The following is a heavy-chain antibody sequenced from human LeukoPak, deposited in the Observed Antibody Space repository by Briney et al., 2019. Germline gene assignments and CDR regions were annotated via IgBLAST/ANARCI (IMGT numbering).Heavy chain of an antibody. J-gene: IGHJ4*02. V-gene: IGHV1-2*02. Sequence: ASVKVSCKTSGYTFTGSFMHWVRQAPGQRLEWMGWINPNSGGTNYAQKFQGRVTMTRDTSISTAYMELSRLRSDDTAVYYCARDRGPEGGFDYWGQGTLVTVSS. CDR1: GYTFTGSF. CDR3: ARDRGPEGGFDY. D-gene: IGHD3-16*01. CDR2: INPNSGGT.